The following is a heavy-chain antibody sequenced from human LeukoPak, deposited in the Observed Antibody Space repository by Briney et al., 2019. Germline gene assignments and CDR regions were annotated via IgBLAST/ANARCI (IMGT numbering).Heavy chain of an antibody. V-gene: IGHV4-34*01. CDR2: INHSGST. J-gene: IGHJ4*02. CDR1: GGSFSGYY. Sequence: SETLSLTCAVYGGSFSGYYWSWIRQPPGKGLEWIGEINHSGSTNYNPSLKSRVTISVDTSKNQFSLKLSSVTAADTDVYYCARGLGNYYGSGSYLARQYYFDYWGQGTLVTVSS. CDR3: ARGLGNYYGSGSYLARQYYFDY. D-gene: IGHD3-10*01.